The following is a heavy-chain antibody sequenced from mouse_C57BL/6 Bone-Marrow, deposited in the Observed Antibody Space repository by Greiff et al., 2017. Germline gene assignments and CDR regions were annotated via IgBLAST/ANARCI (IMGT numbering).Heavy chain of an antibody. J-gene: IGHJ3*01. CDR3: AITGDGNYLFAY. Sequence: VQLQQPGAELVKPGASVKMSCKASGYTFTSYWLTWVKQRPGQGLEWIGDIYPGSGSTNYNEKFKSKATLTVDTSSSTAYMQLSSLTSEDSAVFYCAITGDGNYLFAYWGQGTLVTVSA. CDR1: GYTFTSYW. CDR2: IYPGSGST. V-gene: IGHV1-55*01. D-gene: IGHD2-1*01.